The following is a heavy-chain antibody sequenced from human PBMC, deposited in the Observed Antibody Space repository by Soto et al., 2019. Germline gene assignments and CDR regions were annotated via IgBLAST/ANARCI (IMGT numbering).Heavy chain of an antibody. CDR2: FDPEDGET. D-gene: IGHD3-22*01. V-gene: IGHV1-24*01. CDR1: GYTLTELS. J-gene: IGHJ4*02. CDR3: ATVDPFRYDSSGYYYFDY. Sequence: GASVKVSFKVSGYTLTELSMHLVRQAPGKGLEWMGGFDPEDGETIYAQKLQGRVTMTEDTSTDTAYMELSSLRSEDTAVYYCATVDPFRYDSSGYYYFDYWGQGTLVTVSS.